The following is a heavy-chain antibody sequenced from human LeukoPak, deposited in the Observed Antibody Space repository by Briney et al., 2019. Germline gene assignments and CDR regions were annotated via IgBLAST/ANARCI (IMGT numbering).Heavy chain of an antibody. CDR3: ARDGGGDIVVAFAFDI. J-gene: IGHJ3*02. CDR2: ISGSGGST. Sequence: GGSLRLSCAASGFTFSNYAMSWVRKAPGKGLEWVSAISGSGGSTYYADSVKGRFTISRDNSKNTLYLQMNSLRAEDTAVYYCARDGGGDIVVAFAFDIWGQGTMVTVSS. D-gene: IGHD2-15*01. V-gene: IGHV3-23*01. CDR1: GFTFSNYA.